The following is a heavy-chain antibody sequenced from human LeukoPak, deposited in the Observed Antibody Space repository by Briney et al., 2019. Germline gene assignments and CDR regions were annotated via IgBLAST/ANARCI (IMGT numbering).Heavy chain of an antibody. Sequence: GGSLRLSCAASGFTFSSYEMNWVRQAPGKGLEWVSYISSSGSTIYYADSVKGRFTISRDNAKNSLYLQMNSLRAEDTAVYYCAKDDLIAVAGHIDYWGQGTLVTVSS. D-gene: IGHD6-19*01. J-gene: IGHJ4*02. CDR2: ISSSGSTI. CDR1: GFTFSSYE. CDR3: AKDDLIAVAGHIDY. V-gene: IGHV3-48*03.